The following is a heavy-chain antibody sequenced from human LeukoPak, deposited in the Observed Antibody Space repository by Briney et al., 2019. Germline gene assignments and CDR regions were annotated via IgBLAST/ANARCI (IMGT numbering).Heavy chain of an antibody. CDR1: GGSISSGGYY. D-gene: IGHD2-2*01. Sequence: PSETLSLTCTVSGGSISSGGYYWSWIRQPPGEGLEWIGEMSSHSGTANYSPSLIRRVTISIDKSKNQFSLRLSSVTAADTAVYYCAKIYCSSVTCYFDLWGQGTLVTVSS. J-gene: IGHJ4*02. CDR3: AKIYCSSVTCYFDL. V-gene: IGHV4-30-2*01. CDR2: MSSHSGTA.